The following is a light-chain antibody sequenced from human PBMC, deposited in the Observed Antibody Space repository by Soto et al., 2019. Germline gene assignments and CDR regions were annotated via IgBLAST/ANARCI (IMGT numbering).Light chain of an antibody. CDR1: HDITNY. V-gene: IGKV1-33*01. CDR3: QYCDYLPL. CDR2: GAS. J-gene: IGKJ3*01. Sequence: DIQMTQSPSSLSASVGDRVTITCQASHDITNYLNWYQHKPGKAPKLLIYGASNLETGVTSRFSGSGSGTDFTFTISSLQPEDIATYYCQYCDYLPLFGPGTTVDFK.